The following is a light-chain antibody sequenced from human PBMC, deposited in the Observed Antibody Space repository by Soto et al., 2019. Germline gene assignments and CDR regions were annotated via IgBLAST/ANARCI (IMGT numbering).Light chain of an antibody. CDR2: DAS. Sequence: DIQMTQSPSTLSASVGDRVTITCRASQTISSWLVWYQQRPGSAPKLLIYDASTFESGVPSRFSGSGSGTEFTLTISSLQPDDFATYYCQQYNIYSETFGQGTKVDIK. J-gene: IGKJ1*01. V-gene: IGKV1-5*01. CDR1: QTISSW. CDR3: QQYNIYSET.